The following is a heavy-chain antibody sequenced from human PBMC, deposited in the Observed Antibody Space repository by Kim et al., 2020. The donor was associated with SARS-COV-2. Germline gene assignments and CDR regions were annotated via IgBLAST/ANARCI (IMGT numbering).Heavy chain of an antibody. J-gene: IGHJ5*02. D-gene: IGHD3-3*01. V-gene: IGHV4-39*07. CDR1: GGSISSSSYY. CDR3: ARPGPPRGFLGGLRFPRSGWFDP. Sequence: SETLSLTCTVSGGSISSSSYYWGWIRQPPGKGLEWIGSIYYSGSTYYNPSLKSRVTISVDTSKNQFSLKLSSVTAADTAVYYCARPGPPRGFLGGLRFPRSGWFDPWGQGTLVTVSS. CDR2: IYYSGST.